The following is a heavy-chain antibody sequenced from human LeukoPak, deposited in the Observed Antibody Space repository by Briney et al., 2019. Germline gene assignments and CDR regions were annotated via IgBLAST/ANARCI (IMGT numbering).Heavy chain of an antibody. V-gene: IGHV3-7*01. CDR2: IKQDGSER. Sequence: GGSLRLSCAASGFTFRSYWMGWVRQAPGKGLEWVANIKQDGSERYYVDSVKGWFTISRDNAKNSLYLQMNSLRAEDTAVYYCARENYFDYWGQGTLVTVSS. CDR1: GFTFRSYW. CDR3: ARENYFDY. J-gene: IGHJ4*02.